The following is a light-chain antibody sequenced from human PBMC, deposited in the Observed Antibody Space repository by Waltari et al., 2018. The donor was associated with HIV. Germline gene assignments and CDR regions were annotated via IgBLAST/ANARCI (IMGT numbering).Light chain of an antibody. CDR3: SSYTTSSTWV. Sequence: QSALTQPASVSGSPGQSLTISCTGTSSDVGGYKYVSWYLQQPGKAPKLLISEVSNRPSGLSNRFSGSKSGNTASLTISGLQAEDEADYYCSSYTTSSTWVFGGGTKLTVL. CDR1: SSDVGGYKY. J-gene: IGLJ3*02. CDR2: EVS. V-gene: IGLV2-14*01.